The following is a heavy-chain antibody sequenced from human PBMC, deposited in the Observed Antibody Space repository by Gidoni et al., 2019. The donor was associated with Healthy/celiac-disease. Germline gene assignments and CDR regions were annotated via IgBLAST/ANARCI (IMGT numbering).Heavy chain of an antibody. D-gene: IGHD3-22*01. V-gene: IGHV1-69*01. CDR1: GGTFSSYA. J-gene: IGHJ4*02. CDR3: ARIDYDSSGYYPFDY. Sequence: VQLVQSGAAVKKPGSSVKVSCKASGGTFSSYAISLVRQAPGQGLGWMGGIIPSVGTANYAQKCQGRVTITADESTSTAYMELSSLRSEDTAVYYCARIDYDSSGYYPFDYWGQGTLVTVSS. CDR2: IIPSVGTA.